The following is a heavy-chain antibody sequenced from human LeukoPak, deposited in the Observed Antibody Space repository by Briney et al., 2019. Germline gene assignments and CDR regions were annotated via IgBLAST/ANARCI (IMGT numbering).Heavy chain of an antibody. D-gene: IGHD3-9*01. V-gene: IGHV4-38-2*02. CDR3: AREYYDILTGTNWFDP. Sequence: SETLSLTCTVSGYSISSGYYWAWIRQPPGKGLEWIGSIYHSGSTNYNPSLKSRVTLSVDTSKNQFSLKLSSVTAADTAVYYCAREYYDILTGTNWFDPWGQGTLVTVSS. CDR2: IYHSGST. J-gene: IGHJ5*02. CDR1: GYSISSGYY.